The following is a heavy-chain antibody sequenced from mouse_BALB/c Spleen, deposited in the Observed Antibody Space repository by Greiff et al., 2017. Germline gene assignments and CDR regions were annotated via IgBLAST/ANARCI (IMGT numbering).Heavy chain of an antibody. Sequence: EVKVVESGGGLVKPGGSLKLSCAASGFAFSSYDMSWVRQTPEKRLEWVAYISSGGGSTYYPDTVKGRFTISRDNAKNTLYLQMSSLKSEDTAMYYCARDRGAYAMDYWGQGTSVTVSS. CDR3: ARDRGAYAMDY. CDR1: GFAFSSYD. CDR2: ISSGGGST. J-gene: IGHJ4*01. V-gene: IGHV5-12-1*01. D-gene: IGHD3-1*01.